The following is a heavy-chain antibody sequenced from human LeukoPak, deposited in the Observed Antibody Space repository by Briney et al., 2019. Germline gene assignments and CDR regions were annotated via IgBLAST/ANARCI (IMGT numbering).Heavy chain of an antibody. CDR3: VTDLGIVGATRDYYYYMDV. CDR2: FDPEDGET. V-gene: IGHV1-24*01. D-gene: IGHD1-26*01. CDR1: GYTLTELS. Sequence: ASVKVSCKVSGYTLTELSMHWVRQAPGKGLEWMGGFDPEDGETIYAQKFQGRVTMTEDTSTDTAYMELSSLRSEDTAVYYCVTDLGIVGATRDYYYYMDVWGKGTTVTVSS. J-gene: IGHJ6*03.